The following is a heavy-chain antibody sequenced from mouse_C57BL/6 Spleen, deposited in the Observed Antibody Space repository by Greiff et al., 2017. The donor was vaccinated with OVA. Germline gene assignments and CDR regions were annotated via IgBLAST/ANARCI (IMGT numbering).Heavy chain of an antibody. V-gene: IGHV5-17*01. Sequence: DVKLVESGGGLVKPGGSLKLSCAASGFTFSDYGMHWVRQAPEKGLEWVAYISSGSDTINYADTVKGRFTISRDNAKNTLFLQMTSLRSEDTAMYYCARPGFAYWGQGTLVTVSA. CDR3: ARPGFAY. CDR2: ISSGSDTI. J-gene: IGHJ3*01. CDR1: GFTFSDYG.